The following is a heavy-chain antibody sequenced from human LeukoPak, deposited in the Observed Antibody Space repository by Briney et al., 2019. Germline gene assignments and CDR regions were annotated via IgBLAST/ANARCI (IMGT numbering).Heavy chain of an antibody. CDR3: AKYSSSSNYYYGMDV. CDR1: GFTFSNYG. Sequence: GRSLRLSCAASGFTFSNYGRHRVRQAPGKGLDWVAVVSDDGSHKQYADSVKGRFTVSRDNSEKTLYLQMNSLRAEDTAVYYCAKYSSSSNYYYGMDVWGQGTTVTVSS. J-gene: IGHJ6*02. V-gene: IGHV3-30*18. D-gene: IGHD6-13*01. CDR2: VSDDGSHK.